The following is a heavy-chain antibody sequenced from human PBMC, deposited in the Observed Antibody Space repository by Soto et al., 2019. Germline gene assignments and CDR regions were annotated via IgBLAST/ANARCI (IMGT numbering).Heavy chain of an antibody. CDR3: ARGSSIAVAGRYYYYMDV. CDR1: GYTFTSYG. Sequence: ASVKVSCKASGYTFTSYGISWVRQAPGQGLEWMGWISAYNGNTNYAQKLQGRVTMTTGTSTSTAYMELRSLRSDDTAVYYCARGSSIAVAGRYYYYMDVWGKGTTVTVSS. D-gene: IGHD6-19*01. V-gene: IGHV1-18*01. J-gene: IGHJ6*03. CDR2: ISAYNGNT.